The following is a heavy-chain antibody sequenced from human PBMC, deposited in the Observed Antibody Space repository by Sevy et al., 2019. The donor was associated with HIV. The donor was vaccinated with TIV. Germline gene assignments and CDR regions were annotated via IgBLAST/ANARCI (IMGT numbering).Heavy chain of an antibody. CDR3: ARARDWGITWHEEGY. V-gene: IGHV1-46*01. Sequence: ASVKVSCKTSGYIFTNYYMHWVKQAPGQGLEWMGVINPGGGTTIYAQKFQDRVTITRDTSTTTVYMELNNLKSDVTAVYYCARARDWGITWHEEGYWGQGTLVTVSS. CDR2: INPGGGTT. J-gene: IGHJ4*02. D-gene: IGHD3-16*01. CDR1: GYIFTNYY.